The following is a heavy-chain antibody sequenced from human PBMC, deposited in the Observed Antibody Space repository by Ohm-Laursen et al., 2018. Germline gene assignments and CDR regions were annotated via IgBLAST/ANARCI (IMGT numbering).Heavy chain of an antibody. CDR1: GFTFTNYA. CDR3: APPERRSGYYPFDY. J-gene: IGHJ4*02. D-gene: IGHD3-3*01. Sequence: GSLRLSCAASGFTFTNYAMSWVRQAPGKGLEWVSGISGGGGRTFYADSVKGRFTISRDSSKNTVYLQMNSLRAEDTAVYYCAPPERRSGYYPFDYWGQGTLVTVSS. CDR2: ISGGGGRT. V-gene: IGHV3-23*01.